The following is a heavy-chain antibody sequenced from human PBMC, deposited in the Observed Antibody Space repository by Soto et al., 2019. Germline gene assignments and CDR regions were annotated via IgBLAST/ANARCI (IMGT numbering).Heavy chain of an antibody. CDR2: IYYSGST. V-gene: IGHV4-59*01. Sequence: PSETLSLTCPVSGGSLSSYFWSLIRQPPGKGLESIGYIYYSGSTNYNPSLKCRVTLSVDTSKNQFSLKLSSVTAADTAVYYCARVWGGAFDIWGQGTMVTVSS. CDR1: GGSLSSYF. D-gene: IGHD3-10*01. CDR3: ARVWGGAFDI. J-gene: IGHJ3*02.